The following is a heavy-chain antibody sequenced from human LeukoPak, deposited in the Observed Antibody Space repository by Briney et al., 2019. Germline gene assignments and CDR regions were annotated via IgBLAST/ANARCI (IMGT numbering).Heavy chain of an antibody. CDR2: ISNSDNTI. Sequence: GGSLRLSCAASGFSFRSFDVNWIRQAPGKGLEWASYISNSDNTIYYADFVKGRFTISRDDAKNSLYLQMNSLRVEDTAVYYCAKGSYYCTNSCPQYYYYMDVWGKGTTVTVCS. CDR3: AKGSYYCTNSCPQYYYYMDV. V-gene: IGHV3-48*03. CDR1: GFSFRSFD. J-gene: IGHJ6*03. D-gene: IGHD2-8*01.